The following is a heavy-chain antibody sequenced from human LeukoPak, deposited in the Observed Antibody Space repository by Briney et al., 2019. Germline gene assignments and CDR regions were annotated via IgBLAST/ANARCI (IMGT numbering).Heavy chain of an antibody. J-gene: IGHJ6*03. Sequence: SETLSLTCTVSGGSINNYYWSWIRQPPGKGLEWIGYIYYSGSTNYNPSLKSRVTISVDTSKNQFSLKLSSLTAADTAVYYCAREMATIYYYYYMDVWGKGTTVTVSS. CDR2: IYYSGST. V-gene: IGHV4-59*12. CDR1: GGSINNYY. D-gene: IGHD5-24*01. CDR3: AREMATIYYYYYMDV.